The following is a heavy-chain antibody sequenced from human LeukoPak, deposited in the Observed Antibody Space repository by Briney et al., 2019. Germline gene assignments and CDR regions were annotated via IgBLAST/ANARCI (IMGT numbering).Heavy chain of an antibody. CDR3: VSFYETY. V-gene: IGHV3-74*01. Sequence: GGSLRLSCAASGNYWMHWVRQAPGKGLVWVSHINSDGSWTSCADSVKGRFTISKDNAKNTVYLQMNNLRAEDTAVYYCVSFYETYWGRGTLVAVSS. J-gene: IGHJ4*02. CDR1: GNYW. CDR2: INSDGSWT. D-gene: IGHD2-2*01.